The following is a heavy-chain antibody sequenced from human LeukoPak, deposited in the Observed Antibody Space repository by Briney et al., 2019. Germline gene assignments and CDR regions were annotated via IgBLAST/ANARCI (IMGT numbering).Heavy chain of an antibody. V-gene: IGHV1-69*06. CDR2: IIPIFGTA. CDR1: GGTFSSYA. D-gene: IGHD4-17*01. Sequence: SVKVSCKASGGTFSSYAISWVRQAPGQGLEWMGGIIPIFGTANYAQKFQGRVTITADKSTSTAYMELSSLRSEDTAVYYCARDLDGDYAFDYWGQETLVTVSS. CDR3: ARDLDGDYAFDY. J-gene: IGHJ4*02.